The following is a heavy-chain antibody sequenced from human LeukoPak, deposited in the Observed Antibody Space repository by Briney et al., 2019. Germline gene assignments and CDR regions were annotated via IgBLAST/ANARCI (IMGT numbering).Heavy chain of an antibody. Sequence: GASVKVSCKASGYTFTGYYMHWVRQAPGQGLEWMGWINPNSGGTNYAQKFQGRVTMTRDTSISTAYMELSRLRSDDTAVYYCARGAYIYGHPPSLDSWGQGTLVTVSS. CDR3: ARGAYIYGHPPSLDS. CDR2: INPNSGGT. CDR1: GYTFTGYY. V-gene: IGHV1-2*02. D-gene: IGHD5-18*01. J-gene: IGHJ5*01.